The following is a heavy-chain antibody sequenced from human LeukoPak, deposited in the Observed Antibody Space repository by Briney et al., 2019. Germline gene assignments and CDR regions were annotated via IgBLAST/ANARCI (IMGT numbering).Heavy chain of an antibody. CDR1: GGTFSGYG. V-gene: IGHV1-69*04. Sequence: ASVKVSCKASGGTFSGYGISWVRQAPGQGLEWMGRIIPIFGIENYAQKFQGRVTITADKSTSTAYMGLSRLRSEDTAVYYCARIPTREYSSSSGWFDPWGQGTLVTVSS. CDR3: ARIPTREYSSSSGWFDP. CDR2: IIPIFGIE. J-gene: IGHJ5*02. D-gene: IGHD6-6*01.